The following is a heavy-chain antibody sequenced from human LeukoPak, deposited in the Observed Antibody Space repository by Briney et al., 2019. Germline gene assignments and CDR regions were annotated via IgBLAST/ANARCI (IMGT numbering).Heavy chain of an antibody. CDR3: TTGITMVRGVIHLIDY. CDR1: GFTFSNAW. V-gene: IGHV3-15*01. Sequence: PGGSLRLSCAASGFTFSNAWMSWVRQAPGKGLEWVGRIKSETDGETTDYAAPVKVRFTISRDDSKNTLYLQMNSLKTEDTAVYYCTTGITMVRGVIHLIDYWGQGTLVTVSS. CDR2: IKSETDGETT. J-gene: IGHJ4*02. D-gene: IGHD3-10*01.